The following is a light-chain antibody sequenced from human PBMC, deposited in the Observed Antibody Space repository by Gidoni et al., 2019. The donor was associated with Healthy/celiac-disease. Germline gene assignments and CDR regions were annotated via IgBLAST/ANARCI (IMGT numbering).Light chain of an antibody. Sequence: DIQMTQSPSSLSASVGARVTITCRASQGLSNSLAWYQQKPGKVPKLLIYAASTLQSGFPSRFSGSGSGTDFTLTISSLQPEDVETYYCQKYNSAPRTFGQGTKVEIK. CDR3: QKYNSAPRT. CDR1: QGLSNS. V-gene: IGKV1-27*01. J-gene: IGKJ1*01. CDR2: AAS.